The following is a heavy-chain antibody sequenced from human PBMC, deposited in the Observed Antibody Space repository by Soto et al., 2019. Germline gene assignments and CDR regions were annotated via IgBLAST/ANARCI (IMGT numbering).Heavy chain of an antibody. V-gene: IGHV3-9*01. D-gene: IGHD3-16*01. J-gene: IGHJ6*02. CDR1: GFTFDDYA. CDR2: ISWDSGMI. CDR3: AKARLWGGDGYNSYNYHAMDV. Sequence: EMQLVESGRGSVQPGRSLRLSCAASGFTFDDYAMYWVRQGPGKGLEWVSGISWDSGMIGYADSVKGRFTISRDNAKTSLFLQMNSLRPDDTALYYCAKARLWGGDGYNSYNYHAMDVWGQGTTVTVSS.